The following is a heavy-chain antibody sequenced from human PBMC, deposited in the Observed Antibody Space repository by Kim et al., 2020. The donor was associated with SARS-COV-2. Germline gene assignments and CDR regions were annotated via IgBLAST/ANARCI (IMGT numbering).Heavy chain of an antibody. D-gene: IGHD3-10*01. CDR3: ASTGYYGSGSYYPLAY. J-gene: IGHJ4*02. Sequence: SETLSLTCTVSGGSISSSSYYWGWIRQPPGKGLEWIGSIYYSGSTYYNPSLKSRVTISVDTSKNQFSLKLSSVTAADTAVYYCASTGYYGSGSYYPLAYWGQGTLVTVSS. CDR2: IYYSGST. V-gene: IGHV4-39*01. CDR1: GGSISSSSYY.